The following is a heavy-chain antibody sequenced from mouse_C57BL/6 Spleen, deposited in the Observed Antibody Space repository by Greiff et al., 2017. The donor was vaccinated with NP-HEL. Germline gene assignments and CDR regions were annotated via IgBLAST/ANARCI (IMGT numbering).Heavy chain of an antibody. J-gene: IGHJ3*01. Sequence: EVKLQESGGGLVKPGGSLKLSCAASGFTFSDYGMHWVRQAPEKGLEWVAYISSGSSTIYYADTVKGRFTISRDNAKNTLFLQMTSLRSEDTAMYYCARGGYYAGFAYWGQGTLVTVSA. CDR2: ISSGSSTI. CDR3: ARGGYYAGFAY. V-gene: IGHV5-17*01. CDR1: GFTFSDYG. D-gene: IGHD2-3*01.